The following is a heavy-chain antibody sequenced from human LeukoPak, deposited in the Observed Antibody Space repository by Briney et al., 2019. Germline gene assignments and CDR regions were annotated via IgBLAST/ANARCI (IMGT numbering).Heavy chain of an antibody. CDR1: GFTFSTFA. Sequence: GGSLRLSCAASGFTFSTFAMIWVRQPPGKGLEWVSSIFPSGGEIHYADSVRGRFTISRDNSKSTLSLQMNSLRAEDTAIYYCATYRQVLLPFESWGQGTLVTASS. V-gene: IGHV3-23*01. CDR3: ATYRQVLLPFES. J-gene: IGHJ4*02. CDR2: IFPSGGEI. D-gene: IGHD2-8*02.